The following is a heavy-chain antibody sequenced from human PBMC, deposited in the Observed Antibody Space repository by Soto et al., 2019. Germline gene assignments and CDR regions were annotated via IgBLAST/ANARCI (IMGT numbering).Heavy chain of an antibody. J-gene: IGHJ4*02. CDR2: ISSSGSTI. V-gene: IGHV3-11*01. D-gene: IGHD5-12*01. Sequence: VGSLRLSGAASGFTFSDYYMSWIRQAPGKGLEWVSYISSSGSTIYYADSVKGRFTISRDNAKNSLYLQMNSLRAEDTAVYYCARDHPHSGYDRWGQGTLVTVSS. CDR3: ARDHPHSGYDR. CDR1: GFTFSDYY.